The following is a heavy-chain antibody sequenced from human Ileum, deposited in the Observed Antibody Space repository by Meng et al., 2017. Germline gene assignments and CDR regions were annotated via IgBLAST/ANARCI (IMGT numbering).Heavy chain of an antibody. V-gene: IGHV4-30-4*01. Sequence: QVQLQESGPGLVKPSQTLFLTRTVAGGSISSGDYYWSWIRQPPGKGLEWIGYIYYSGSTYYNPSLKSRVTISVDTSKNQFSLKLSSVTAADTAVYYCARENTIFGVVWGSWFDPWGQGTLVTVSS. CDR3: ARENTIFGVVWGSWFDP. J-gene: IGHJ5*02. CDR1: GGSISSGDYY. D-gene: IGHD3-3*01. CDR2: IYYSGST.